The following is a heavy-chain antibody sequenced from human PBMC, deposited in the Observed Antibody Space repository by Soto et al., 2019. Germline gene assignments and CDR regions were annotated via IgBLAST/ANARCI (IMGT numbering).Heavy chain of an antibody. Sequence: LSLTCAVYGGSFSGYYWTWIRQPPGTGLEWIGEINHSGSTNYNPSLKSRVTISVDTSKNQFSLKLTSVTAADTAVYYCARDKITGLFDYWAQGTLVTVSS. CDR1: GGSFSGYY. V-gene: IGHV4-34*01. J-gene: IGHJ4*02. CDR2: INHSGST. CDR3: ARDKITGLFDY. D-gene: IGHD2-8*02.